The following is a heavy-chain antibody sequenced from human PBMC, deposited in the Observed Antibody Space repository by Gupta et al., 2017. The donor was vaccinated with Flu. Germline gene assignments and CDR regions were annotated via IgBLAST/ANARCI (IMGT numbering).Heavy chain of an antibody. V-gene: IGHV3-72*01. J-gene: IGHJ4*02. Sequence: EVQLVESGGGVVQPGGSLRLSCAASGFTFSAHYMDWVRQAPGKGLEWVARIRNKTNSYTTEYAASVKGRFTISRDDLKNSLYLQMKTLKAEDTAVYYCTRGYSKSSPSFDYWGRGTLVTVSS. CDR3: TRGYSKSSPSFDY. D-gene: IGHD5-12*01. CDR1: GFTFSAHY. CDR2: IRNKTNSYTT.